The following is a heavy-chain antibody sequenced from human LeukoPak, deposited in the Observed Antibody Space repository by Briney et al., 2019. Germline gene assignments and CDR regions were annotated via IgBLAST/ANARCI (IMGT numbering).Heavy chain of an antibody. CDR3: AKDQEGYHRPIDY. CDR2: INSDGSRT. Sequence: GGSLRLSCAASRFTFSSYWMHWVRQAPGKGLVWVSRINSDGSRTDYADSVKGRFTVSRDNSKNTLFLQMNSLRAEDTAIYYCAKDQEGYHRPIDYWGQGTLVTVSS. CDR1: RFTFSSYW. J-gene: IGHJ4*02. V-gene: IGHV3-74*01. D-gene: IGHD5-24*01.